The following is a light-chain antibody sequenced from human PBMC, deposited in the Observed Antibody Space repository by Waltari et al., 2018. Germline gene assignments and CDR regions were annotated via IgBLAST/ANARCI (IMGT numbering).Light chain of an antibody. J-gene: IGKJ4*01. Sequence: AIRMTQSPSSFSASTGDRVTITCRASQGISSYLAWYQQKPGKAPKRLIYGASTLQSGVPSRFSGSGSGTDFTLTISCLQSEDFATYYCQQYYSYPPLTFGGGTKVEIK. V-gene: IGKV1-8*01. CDR2: GAS. CDR3: QQYYSYPPLT. CDR1: QGISSY.